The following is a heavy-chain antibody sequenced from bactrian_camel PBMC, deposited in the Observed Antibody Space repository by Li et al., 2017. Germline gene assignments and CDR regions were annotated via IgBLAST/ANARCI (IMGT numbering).Heavy chain of an antibody. J-gene: IGHJ4*01. CDR2: IDIDGST. CDR1: GFTYSSCR. V-gene: IGHV3S55*01. Sequence: VQLVESGGDSVQAGGSLRLSCVASGFTYSSCRMGWYRQAPGKERESISTIDIDGSTYYTDSVRGRFTISQDNPKNTLYLQMNSLNSEDTAMYYCATGSGLGTGGVSITTGARGPRSPSP. CDR3: ATGSGLGTGGVSITT. D-gene: IGHD5*01.